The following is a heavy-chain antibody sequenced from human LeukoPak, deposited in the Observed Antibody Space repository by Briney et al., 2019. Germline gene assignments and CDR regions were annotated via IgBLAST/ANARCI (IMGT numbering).Heavy chain of an antibody. CDR1: GYTFTGYY. CDR2: INPNSGGT. J-gene: IGHJ4*02. D-gene: IGHD3-22*01. V-gene: IGHV1-2*02. Sequence: GASVKVSCKASGYTFTGYYMHWVRQAPGQGLEWMGWINPNSGGTNYAQKFRGRVTMTRDTSISTAYMELSRLRSDDTAVYYCARYYYDSSGILGYWGQGTLVTVSS. CDR3: ARYYYDSSGILGY.